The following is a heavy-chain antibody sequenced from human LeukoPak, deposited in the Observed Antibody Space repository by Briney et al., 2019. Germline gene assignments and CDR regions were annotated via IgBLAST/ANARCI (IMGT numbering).Heavy chain of an antibody. CDR2: ISSNGGST. CDR3: AXPLXFDSSGYYYGY. D-gene: IGHD3-22*01. Sequence: XXXXSGFTXSSYAMHWVRQAPGKGLEYVSAISSNGGSTYYANSVKGRFTISRDNSKNTLYLQMGSLRAEDMAVYYXAXPLXFDSSGYYYGYWGQGTLVTVSS. CDR1: GFTXSSYA. J-gene: IGHJ4*02. V-gene: IGHV3-64*01.